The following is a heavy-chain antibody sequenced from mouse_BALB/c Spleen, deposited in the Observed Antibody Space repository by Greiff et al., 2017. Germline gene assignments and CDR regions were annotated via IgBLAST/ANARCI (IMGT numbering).Heavy chain of an antibody. CDR3: ARWAYYGNYRGIDYAMDY. Sequence: EVQLQQSGPELVKPGASVKMSCKASGYTFTSYVMHWVKQKPGQGLEWIGYINPYNDGTKYNEKFKGKATLTSDKSSSTAYMELSSLTSEDSAVYYCARWAYYGNYRGIDYAMDYWGQGTSVTVSS. CDR1: GYTFTSYV. CDR2: INPYNDGT. D-gene: IGHD2-10*01. J-gene: IGHJ4*01. V-gene: IGHV1-14*01.